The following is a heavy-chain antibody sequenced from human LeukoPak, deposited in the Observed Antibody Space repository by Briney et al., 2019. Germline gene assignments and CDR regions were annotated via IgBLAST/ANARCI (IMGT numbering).Heavy chain of an antibody. CDR1: GFTFSNYG. CDR2: IKQDGSEK. D-gene: IGHD3-9*01. V-gene: IGHV3-7*04. CDR3: ARGGGFLTDF. J-gene: IGHJ4*02. Sequence: GGFLRLSCAAAGFTFSNYGMTWCRQTPGKGLEWVANIKQDGSEKYYMHSVKGRFPLSRDNAQNSLYLQMRSLRAEDRAIYYCARGGGFLTDFWGQASLVTVCS.